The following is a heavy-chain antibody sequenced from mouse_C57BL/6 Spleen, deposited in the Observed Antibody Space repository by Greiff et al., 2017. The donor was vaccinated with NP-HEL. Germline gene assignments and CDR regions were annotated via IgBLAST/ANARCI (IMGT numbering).Heavy chain of an antibody. V-gene: IGHV1-52*01. CDR2: IDPSDSET. J-gene: IGHJ4*01. Sequence: QVQLQQPGAELVRPGSSVKLSCKASGYTFTSYWMHWVKQRPIQGLEWIGNIDPSDSETHYNQKFKDKATLTVDKSSSTAYMQLSSLTSEDSAVYYGARKDGNYGDAMDYWGQGTSVTVSS. CDR3: ARKDGNYGDAMDY. D-gene: IGHD2-1*01. CDR1: GYTFTSYW.